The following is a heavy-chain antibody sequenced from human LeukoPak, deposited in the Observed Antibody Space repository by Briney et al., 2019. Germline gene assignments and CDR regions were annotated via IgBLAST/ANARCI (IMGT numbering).Heavy chain of an antibody. Sequence: SVKVSCKASGGTFSSYAISWVRQAPGQGLEWMGRIIPILGIANYAQKFQGRVTITADKSTSTAYMELSSLRSEDTAVCYCARGTGSYNYWGQGTLVTVSS. D-gene: IGHD3-10*01. CDR3: ARGTGSYNY. J-gene: IGHJ4*02. CDR1: GGTFSSYA. CDR2: IIPILGIA. V-gene: IGHV1-69*04.